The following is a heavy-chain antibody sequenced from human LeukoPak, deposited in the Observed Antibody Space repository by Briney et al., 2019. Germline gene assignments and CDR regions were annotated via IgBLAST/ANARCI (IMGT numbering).Heavy chain of an antibody. CDR1: GYTFTGYY. J-gene: IGHJ4*02. V-gene: IGHV1-2*06. Sequence: ASVKVSCKASGYTFTGYYMHWVRQAPGQGLEWMGRINPNSGGTNYAQKFQGRVTMTRDMSISTAYMELSRLRSDDTAVYYCAREDDSSGSDDYWGQGTLVTVSS. CDR3: AREDDSSGSDDY. D-gene: IGHD3-22*01. CDR2: INPNSGGT.